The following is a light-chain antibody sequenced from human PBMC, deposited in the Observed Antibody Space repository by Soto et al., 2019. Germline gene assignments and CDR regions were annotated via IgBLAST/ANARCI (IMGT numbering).Light chain of an antibody. V-gene: IGLV2-14*01. CDR2: DVS. J-gene: IGLJ1*01. CDR1: RSDVGGYNY. CDR3: SSYTSSSTDV. Sequence: QSVLTQPASVSGSPGQSITISCTGTRSDVGGYNYVSWYQQHPGKAPKLMIYDVSNRPSGVSNRFSGSKSGNTASLTISGLQAEDEADYYCSSYTSSSTDVFGTGTKVT.